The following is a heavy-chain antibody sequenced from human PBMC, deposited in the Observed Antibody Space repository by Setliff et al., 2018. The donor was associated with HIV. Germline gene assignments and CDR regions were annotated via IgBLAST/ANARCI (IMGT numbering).Heavy chain of an antibody. CDR3: ARKGYFDF. CDR1: GYTFTSYG. Sequence: GASVKVSCKASGYTFTSYGISWVRQAPGQGLEWMGWISTYNGNTNYAQKLQGRVTFSRDISSGTAYMGLSSLRSEDTAVYYCARKGYFDFWGQGTLVTVSS. J-gene: IGHJ4*02. CDR2: ISTYNGNT. V-gene: IGHV1-18*01.